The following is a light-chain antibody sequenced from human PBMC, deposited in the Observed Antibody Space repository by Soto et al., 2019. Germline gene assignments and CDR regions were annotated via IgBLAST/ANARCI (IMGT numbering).Light chain of an antibody. Sequence: DIQLTQSPSFLSASVGDRVTITCRASPGISSYLAWYQQKPGKAPKLLIYAASTLQSGVPSRFSGSGSGTEFTLTISSLQPEDVATDYCQQLNSYPFLTFGGGTKVEIK. CDR1: PGISSY. CDR2: AAS. V-gene: IGKV1-9*01. J-gene: IGKJ4*01. CDR3: QQLNSYPFLT.